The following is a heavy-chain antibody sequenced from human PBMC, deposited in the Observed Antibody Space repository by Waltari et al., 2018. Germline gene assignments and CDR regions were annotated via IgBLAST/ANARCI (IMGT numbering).Heavy chain of an antibody. CDR2: INAGNGNT. V-gene: IGHV1-3*03. J-gene: IGHJ4*02. Sequence: QVQLVQSGAEVKKPGASVKVSCKASGYTFTSYAMHWVRQAPGQRLEWMGWINAGNGNTKYSQEFQGRVTITRDTSASTAYMELSSLRSEDMAVYYCARGVTIFGVVIFFFDYWGQGTLVTVSS. CDR1: GYTFTSYA. CDR3: ARGVTIFGVVIFFFDY. D-gene: IGHD3-3*01.